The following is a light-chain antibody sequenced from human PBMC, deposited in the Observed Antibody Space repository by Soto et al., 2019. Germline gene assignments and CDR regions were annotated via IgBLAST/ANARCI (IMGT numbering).Light chain of an antibody. CDR3: SSYAGSNNPVV. CDR1: SSDVGGYNY. J-gene: IGLJ2*01. Sequence: QSALTQPPSASGSPGQSVTLSCTGTSSDVGGYNYVPWYQQHPGKAPKLMIYEVSKRPSGVPDRFSGSKSGNTASLTVSGLQAEDEADYYCSSYAGSNNPVVFGGGTKLTVL. CDR2: EVS. V-gene: IGLV2-8*01.